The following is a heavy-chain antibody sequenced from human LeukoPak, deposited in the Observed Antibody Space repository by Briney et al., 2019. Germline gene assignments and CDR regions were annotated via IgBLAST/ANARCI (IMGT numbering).Heavy chain of an antibody. CDR1: GYSISSGYY. CDR2: IYHSGST. Sequence: SETLSLTCAVSGYSISSGYYWGWIRQPPGKGLEWIGSIYHSGSTYYNPSLKSRVTISVDTSKNQFSPKLSSVTAADTAVYYCARDGGYYGSGSYYYYYGMDVWGKGTTVTVSS. D-gene: IGHD3-10*01. CDR3: ARDGGYYGSGSYYYYYGMDV. J-gene: IGHJ6*04. V-gene: IGHV4-38-2*02.